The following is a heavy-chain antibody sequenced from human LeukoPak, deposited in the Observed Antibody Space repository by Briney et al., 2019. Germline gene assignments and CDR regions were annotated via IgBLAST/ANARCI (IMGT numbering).Heavy chain of an antibody. CDR3: ARALYSSGWYYFDY. Sequence: GGSLRLSCAASGFTFSSYGMHWVRQAPGKGLEWVAVIWYDGSNKYYADSVKGRFTISRDNSKNTLYLQMNSLRAEDTAVYYCARALYSSGWYYFDYWGQGTLVAVSS. J-gene: IGHJ4*02. CDR1: GFTFSSYG. D-gene: IGHD6-19*01. V-gene: IGHV3-33*01. CDR2: IWYDGSNK.